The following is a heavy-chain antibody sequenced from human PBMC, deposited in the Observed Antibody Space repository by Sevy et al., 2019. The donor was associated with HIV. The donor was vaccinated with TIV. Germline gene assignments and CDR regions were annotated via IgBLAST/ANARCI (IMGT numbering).Heavy chain of an antibody. V-gene: IGHV4-39*01. Sequence: SETLSLTCTVSGGSISSSSYYWGWIRQPPGKGLEWIAIIYYSGSTYYNPSLKCRVSIFIDTSKNQFSLKLSPVTAADTALYYCARLSLSRGVTTGSYYFDYWGQGTLVTVSS. J-gene: IGHJ4*02. D-gene: IGHD1-1*01. CDR1: GGSISSSSYY. CDR3: ARLSLSRGVTTGSYYFDY. CDR2: IYYSGST.